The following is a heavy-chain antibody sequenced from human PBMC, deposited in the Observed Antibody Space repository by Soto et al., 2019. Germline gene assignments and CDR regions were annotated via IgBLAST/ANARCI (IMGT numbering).Heavy chain of an antibody. D-gene: IGHD2-2*01. J-gene: IGHJ4*02. CDR2: IVPICGTA. Sequence: GASVKVSCKASGGTLSSYTISWVRQAPGQRLEWMGGIVPICGTANYAQKFQGRVTITGDKTTSTAYMELSSLRSEDTAVYYCARERRYCSSTSCYWPNWGQGTLVTVSS. CDR3: ARERRYCSSTSCYWPN. CDR1: GGTLSSYT. V-gene: IGHV1-69*06.